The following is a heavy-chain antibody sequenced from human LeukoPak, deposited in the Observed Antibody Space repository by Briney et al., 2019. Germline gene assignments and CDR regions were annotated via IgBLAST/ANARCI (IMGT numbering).Heavy chain of an antibody. J-gene: IGHJ4*02. CDR1: GYTFTNYG. V-gene: IGHV1-18*04. D-gene: IGHD5-24*01. Sequence: GASVKVSCKASGYTFTNYGVTWVRQVPGQGLEWMGWISAKNGNTKYEQKVQGRVTMTIDRSTDTAYMELNSLRFDDTAVHYCARAPPGYNNEWDFDYWGQGTLVTVSS. CDR2: ISAKNGNT. CDR3: ARAPPGYNNEWDFDY.